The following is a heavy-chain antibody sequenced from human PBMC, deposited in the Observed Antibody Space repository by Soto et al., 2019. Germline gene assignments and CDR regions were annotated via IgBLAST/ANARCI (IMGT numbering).Heavy chain of an antibody. J-gene: IGHJ4*02. V-gene: IGHV3-30*18. Sequence: QVQLVESGGGVVQPGRSLRLSCAASGFTFSSYGMHWVRQAPGKGLEWVAVISYDGSNKYYADSVKGRFTISRDNSKNTLYLQMNSLRAEDTAVYYCAKAEVVVAATGIFDYWGQGTLVTVSS. CDR3: AKAEVVVAATGIFDY. D-gene: IGHD2-15*01. CDR2: ISYDGSNK. CDR1: GFTFSSYG.